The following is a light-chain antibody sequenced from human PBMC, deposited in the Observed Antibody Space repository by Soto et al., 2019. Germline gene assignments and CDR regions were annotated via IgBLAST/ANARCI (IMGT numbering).Light chain of an antibody. V-gene: IGKV1-39*01. J-gene: IGKJ2*01. CDR3: QQSYSAPPS. CDR1: QNIDNF. Sequence: DIQMTQSPSSLSASVGDRVTITCRASQNIDNFLNWYQWRPGKAPRILIFAASSLQSGVSSRFSGSGSGTDFTLTIINLQPEDFATYYCQQSYSAPPSFGQGTRLETK. CDR2: AAS.